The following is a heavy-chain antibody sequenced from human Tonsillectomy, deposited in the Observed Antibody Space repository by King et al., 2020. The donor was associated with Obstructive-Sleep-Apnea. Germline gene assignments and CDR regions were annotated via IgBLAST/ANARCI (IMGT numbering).Heavy chain of an antibody. CDR3: TRESPVGTTHEGAFDI. J-gene: IGHJ3*02. V-gene: IGHV3-30*03. CDR2: ISYDGTNK. Sequence: HVQLVESGGGVVQPGRSLRLSCAASGFTFISYDMHWVRQAPGKGLEWVAVISYDGTNKYYADSVKGRFTISRDNSKNTLYLQMNSLRAEDTAVYYCTRESPVGTTHEGAFDIWGQGTMVTVSS. D-gene: IGHD1-26*01. CDR1: GFTFISYD.